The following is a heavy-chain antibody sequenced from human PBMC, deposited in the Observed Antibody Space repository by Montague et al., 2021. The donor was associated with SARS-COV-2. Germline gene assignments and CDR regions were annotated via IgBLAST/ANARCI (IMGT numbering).Heavy chain of an antibody. CDR2: IYYSGNT. V-gene: IGHV4-59*01. Sequence: SETLSLTCTVSGGSISSYYWSWIRQPPGGGLEWIGYIYYSGNTXXXPSXXXRVTISVDTSKNQFSLKLSSVTAADTAVYYCARVPFVGRPFMNYYYGMDVWGQGTTVTVSS. CDR3: ARVPFVGRPFMNYYYGMDV. J-gene: IGHJ6*02. D-gene: IGHD3-16*01. CDR1: GGSISSYY.